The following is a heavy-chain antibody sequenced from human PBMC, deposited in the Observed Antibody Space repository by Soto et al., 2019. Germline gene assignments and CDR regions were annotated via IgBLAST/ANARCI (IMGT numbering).Heavy chain of an antibody. Sequence: ASDTLSLTCTVSGCSISSYYWSWIRQPPGKGLEWIGYIYYSGSTKYNPSLKSRVTISVDKSKNQFSLKLSSVTAADTAVYYCAREDDYGSLIDIWGQGTMVT. J-gene: IGHJ3*02. D-gene: IGHD4-17*01. CDR3: AREDDYGSLIDI. V-gene: IGHV4-59*12. CDR1: GCSISSYY. CDR2: IYYSGST.